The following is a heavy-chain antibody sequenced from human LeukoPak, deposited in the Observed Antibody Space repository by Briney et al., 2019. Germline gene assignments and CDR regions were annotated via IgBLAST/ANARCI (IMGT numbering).Heavy chain of an antibody. CDR3: AKDLGPYYDSSGYSN. CDR2: ISWNSGSI. J-gene: IGHJ4*02. D-gene: IGHD3-22*01. V-gene: IGHV3-9*01. Sequence: GRSLRLSCAASGFTFDDYAMHWVRQAPGKGLEWVSGISWNSGSIGYADSVKGRFTISRDNAKNSLYLQMNSLRAEDTALYYCAKDLGPYYDSSGYSNWGRGTLVTVSS. CDR1: GFTFDDYA.